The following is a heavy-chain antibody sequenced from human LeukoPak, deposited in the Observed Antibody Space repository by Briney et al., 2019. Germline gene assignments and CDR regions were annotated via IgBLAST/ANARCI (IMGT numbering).Heavy chain of an antibody. J-gene: IGHJ3*01. CDR3: VVVVEPPDSDGFDV. CDR2: INADGSTA. Sequence: PGGSLRLSCAASGFTFGNSWVYWVRHAPRKGLVWVSPINADGSTASCADSVKGRFTISRDNARNTLSLQMNSLTIEDTAVYYCVVVVEPPDSDGFDVWGQGTMITVSS. D-gene: IGHD1-14*01. V-gene: IGHV3-74*01. CDR1: GFTFGNSW.